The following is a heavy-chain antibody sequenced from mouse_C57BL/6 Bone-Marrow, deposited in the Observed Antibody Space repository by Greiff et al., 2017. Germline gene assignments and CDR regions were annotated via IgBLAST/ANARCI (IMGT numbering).Heavy chain of an antibody. J-gene: IGHJ3*01. CDR3: ARQGIYYDYFAWFAY. D-gene: IGHD2-4*01. CDR1: GFTFSDYY. V-gene: IGHV5-12*01. CDR2: ISNGGGST. Sequence: DVKLVESGGGLVQPGGSLKLSCAASGFTFSDYYMYWVRQTPEKRLEWVAYISNGGGSTYYPDTVKGRFTISRDNAKNTLYLQMSRLKSEDTAMYYCARQGIYYDYFAWFAYWGQGTLVTVSA.